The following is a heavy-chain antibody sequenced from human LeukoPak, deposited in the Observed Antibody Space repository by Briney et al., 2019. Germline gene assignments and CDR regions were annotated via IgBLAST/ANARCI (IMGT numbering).Heavy chain of an antibody. D-gene: IGHD2-21*01. J-gene: IGHJ3*02. CDR1: GFTFSSYG. V-gene: IGHV3-30*02. CDR2: IRYDGSNE. Sequence: GGSLRLSCAASGFTFSSYGMHWVRQAPGKGLEWVAFIRYDGSNEYYADSVKGRFTISRDNSKNTLYLQMNSLRAEDTAVYYCRTGSHIVVVIAIWDHAFDIWGQGTMVTVSS. CDR3: RTGSHIVVVIAIWDHAFDI.